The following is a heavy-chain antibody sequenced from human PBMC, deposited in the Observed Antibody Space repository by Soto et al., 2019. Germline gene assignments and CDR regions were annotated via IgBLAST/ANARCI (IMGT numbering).Heavy chain of an antibody. CDR2: TYYRSKWYN. CDR1: GDSVSSNSAA. CDR3: ARSSGSGYSYVYYYYGMDV. Sequence: PSQTLSLTCAISGDSVSSNSAAWNWIRQSPSRGLEWLGRTYYRSKWYNDYAVSVKSRITINPDTSKNQFSLQLNSVTPEDTAVYYCARSSGSGYSYVYYYYGMDVWGQGTTVTVSS. D-gene: IGHD5-18*01. J-gene: IGHJ6*02. V-gene: IGHV6-1*01.